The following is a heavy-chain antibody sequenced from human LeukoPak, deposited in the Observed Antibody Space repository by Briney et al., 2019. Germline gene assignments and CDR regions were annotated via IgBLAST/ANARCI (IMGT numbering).Heavy chain of an antibody. CDR1: GGSISSNNCY. CDR2: AYYSGGT. V-gene: IGHV4-39*01. J-gene: IGHJ4*02. Sequence: PSETLSLTCTVSGGSISSNNCYSAWIRQTPGKGLEWIGSAYYSGGTYYNPSLESRVTISVDTSKNQFSLKVSSVTAADTAVYYCTRRPLMTLTTSGYFDYWGQGTLVTVSS. D-gene: IGHD4-17*01. CDR3: TRRPLMTLTTSGYFDY.